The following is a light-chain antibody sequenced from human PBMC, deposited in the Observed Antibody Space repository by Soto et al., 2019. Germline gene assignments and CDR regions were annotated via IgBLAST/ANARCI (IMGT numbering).Light chain of an antibody. V-gene: IGKV3-15*01. Sequence: ILMTQSPVILSVSPGERATLSCRASQSVSNKLAWYQQRPGRAPSLLIHGASTRATGIPARFSGSGSGTEFTLTISSLQSEDFAVYYCQQYNQWPQFTFGPGTRVDIK. CDR1: QSVSNK. CDR3: QQYNQWPQFT. CDR2: GAS. J-gene: IGKJ3*01.